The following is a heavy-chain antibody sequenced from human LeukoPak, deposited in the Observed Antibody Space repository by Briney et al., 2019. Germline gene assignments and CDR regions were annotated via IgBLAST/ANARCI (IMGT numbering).Heavy chain of an antibody. D-gene: IGHD3-3*01. V-gene: IGHV4-39*07. CDR1: GGSISSSSYY. J-gene: IGHJ5*02. CDR3: ARGRAGAGITIFGVVIIGWFDP. Sequence: KPSETLSLTCTVSGGSISSSSYYWGWIRQPPGKGLEWIGSIYYSGSTYYNPSLKSRVTISVDTSKNQFSLKLSSVTAADTAVYYCARGRAGAGITIFGVVIIGWFDPWGQGTLVTVSS. CDR2: IYYSGST.